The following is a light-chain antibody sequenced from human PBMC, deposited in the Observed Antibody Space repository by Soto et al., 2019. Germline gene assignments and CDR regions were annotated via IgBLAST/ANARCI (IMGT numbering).Light chain of an antibody. CDR1: QRITNS. CDR2: AAS. CDR3: QQSYFTPLA. V-gene: IGKV1-39*01. J-gene: IGKJ3*01. Sequence: DIQMTQSPSSLSASVGDRVTIPCRASQRITNSLNWYQQKPGRAPNLLIYAASSLQRGAPSRFSGSGSGTDFTLTISSLQPDDFATYYCQQSYFTPLAVGPGTKVDIK.